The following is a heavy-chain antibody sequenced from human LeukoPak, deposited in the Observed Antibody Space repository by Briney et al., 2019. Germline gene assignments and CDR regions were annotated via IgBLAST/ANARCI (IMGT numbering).Heavy chain of an antibody. V-gene: IGHV4-34*01. J-gene: IGHJ6*02. CDR2: INHSEST. CDR1: GGSFRNYY. D-gene: IGHD3-10*01. Sequence: PSETLSLTCAVYGGSFRNYYWTWIRQPPGKGLEWIGEINHSESTNYNMSLKSRVTISVDTSKNQFSLWLTSVTAADTAVYYCARGQIGYYYGSENTYYYGTDVWGQGTTVTVSS. CDR3: ARGQIGYYYGSENTYYYGTDV.